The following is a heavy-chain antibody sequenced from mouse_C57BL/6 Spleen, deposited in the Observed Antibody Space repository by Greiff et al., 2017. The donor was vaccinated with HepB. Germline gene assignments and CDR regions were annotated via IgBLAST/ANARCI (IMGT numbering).Heavy chain of an antibody. J-gene: IGHJ3*01. CDR2: IDPKSGGT. V-gene: IGHV1-72*01. Sequence: QVQLQQPGAELVKPGASVKMSCKASGYTFTSYWMHWVKQRPGRGLEWIGRIDPKSGGTKYNEKFKSKATLTVDTPSRTAYMQLSSLTSEDSAVYYCARSGIYYDYDWFAYWGQGTLVTVSA. CDR1: GYTFTSYW. D-gene: IGHD2-4*01. CDR3: ARSGIYYDYDWFAY.